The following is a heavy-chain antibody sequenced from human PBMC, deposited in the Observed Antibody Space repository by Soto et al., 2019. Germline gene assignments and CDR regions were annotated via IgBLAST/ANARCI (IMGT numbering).Heavy chain of an antibody. CDR2: VDGSGADT. CDR3: ATAGGSSWGTEYFQH. CDR1: GFTFSSYA. V-gene: IGHV3-23*01. Sequence: EVQLLESGGGWVQPGGSLRLSCAASGFTFSSYAMTWVRQAPGKGLEWVSLVDGSGADTYYVDSVKGRFTISRDNSKNSLYLHMNSLRAEDPAVYYCATAGGSSWGTEYFQHWGQGTLVTVSS. D-gene: IGHD6-13*01. J-gene: IGHJ1*01.